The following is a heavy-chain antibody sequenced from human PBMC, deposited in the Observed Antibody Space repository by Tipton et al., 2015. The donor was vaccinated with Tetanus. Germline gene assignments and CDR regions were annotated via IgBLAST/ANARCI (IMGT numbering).Heavy chain of an antibody. Sequence: LRLSCTVSRGPISSYYWSWIRQPAGKGLEWIGHISNGNPDYSPSLKSRVTLSVDTSKNQFYLELRSVTAADTGVYYCARGITDGYNRRFDYWGHGILVAVSP. J-gene: IGHJ4*01. D-gene: IGHD5-24*01. CDR1: RGPISSYY. CDR3: ARGITDGYNRRFDY. CDR2: ISNGNP. V-gene: IGHV4-4*07.